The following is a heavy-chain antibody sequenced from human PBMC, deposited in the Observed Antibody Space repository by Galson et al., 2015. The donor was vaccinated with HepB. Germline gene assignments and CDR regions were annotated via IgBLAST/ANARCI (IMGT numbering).Heavy chain of an antibody. V-gene: IGHV1-3*01. J-gene: IGHJ4*02. CDR1: GYTFTNYA. CDR2: INAGNGNT. D-gene: IGHD6-13*01. CDR3: ARERSSSSWNAITTELDY. Sequence: SVKVSCKASGYTFTNYAIHWVRQAPGQRLEWMGWINAGNGNTKYSQKFQGRVTITRDASASTAYMDLSSLRFEDTAVYYCARERSSSSWNAITTELDYWGQGSQVTVSS.